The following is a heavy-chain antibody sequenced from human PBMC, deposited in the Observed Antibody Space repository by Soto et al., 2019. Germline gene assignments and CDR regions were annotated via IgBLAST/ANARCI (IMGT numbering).Heavy chain of an antibody. Sequence: QITLKESGPMVVKPTQTLTLTCTFSGFSLSSSGVSVGWIRQPPGKALEWLAVIYWDDDENYSPALQNRLTITKDTTKKQVFQTITNMQPVDTATYFCARAGSDIIRGVPSMVWFDPWGQATLVTVSS. CDR2: IYWDDDE. V-gene: IGHV2-5*02. CDR1: GFSLSSSGVS. J-gene: IGHJ5*02. CDR3: ARAGSDIIRGVPSMVWFDP. D-gene: IGHD3-10*01.